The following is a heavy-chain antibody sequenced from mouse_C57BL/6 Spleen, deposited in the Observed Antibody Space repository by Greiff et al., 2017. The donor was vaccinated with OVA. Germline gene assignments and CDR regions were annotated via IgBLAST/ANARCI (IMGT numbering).Heavy chain of an antibody. Sequence: EVKLVESGEGLVKPGGSLKLSCAASGFTFSSYAMSWVRQTPEKRLEWVAYISSGGDYIYYADTVKGRFTISRDNARNTLYLQMSSLKSEDTAMYYCTRAGVAPDFDYWGQGTTLTVSS. J-gene: IGHJ2*01. CDR2: ISSGGDYI. CDR3: TRAGVAPDFDY. V-gene: IGHV5-9-1*02. D-gene: IGHD6-1*01. CDR1: GFTFSSYA.